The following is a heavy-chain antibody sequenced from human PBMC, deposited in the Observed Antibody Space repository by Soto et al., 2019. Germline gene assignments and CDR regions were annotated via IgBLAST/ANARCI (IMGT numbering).Heavy chain of an antibody. V-gene: IGHV3-74*01. J-gene: IGHJ6*02. D-gene: IGHD5-12*01. CDR2: INSDGSTT. Sequence: GASLRLSCAASGFSCSSYWMHWVRQAPGEGLVWVSRINSDGSTTTYADSVKGRSTISRDNAKATLYLQMNSLRAEDTAVYYCTRGSGIGDVWGQSTTVTVSS. CDR3: TRGSGIGDV. CDR1: GFSCSSYW.